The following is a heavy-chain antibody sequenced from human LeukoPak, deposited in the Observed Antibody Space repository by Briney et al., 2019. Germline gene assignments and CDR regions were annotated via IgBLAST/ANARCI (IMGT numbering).Heavy chain of an antibody. V-gene: IGHV4-59*01. J-gene: IGHJ1*01. D-gene: IGHD2-15*01. Sequence: SETLSLTCTVSGGSISTYYWSWIRQPPGKGLEWIGYVYDSGSTNYNPPLKSRATISVDTSKNQFSLNLSSVTAADAAVYYCASASGGWEYFRHWGQGTLVTVSS. CDR2: VYDSGST. CDR1: GGSISTYY. CDR3: ASASGGWEYFRH.